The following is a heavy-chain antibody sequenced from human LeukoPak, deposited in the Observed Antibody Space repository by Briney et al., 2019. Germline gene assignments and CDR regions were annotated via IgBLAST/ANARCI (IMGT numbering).Heavy chain of an antibody. CDR1: GYTFTSYY. CDR3: ARDGLTYYDILTGYLNWFDP. Sequence: ASVKVSCKASGYTFTSYYMHWVRQAPGQGLEWMGIINPSGGSTSYAQKFQGRVTMTRDTSTSTVYMELSSLRSEDTAVYYCARDGLTYYDILTGYLNWFDPWGQGTLVTVSS. D-gene: IGHD3-9*01. CDR2: INPSGGST. J-gene: IGHJ5*02. V-gene: IGHV1-46*01.